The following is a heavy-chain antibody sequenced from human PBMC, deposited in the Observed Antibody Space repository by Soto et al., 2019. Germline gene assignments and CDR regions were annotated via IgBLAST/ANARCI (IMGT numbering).Heavy chain of an antibody. J-gene: IGHJ4*02. Sequence: GGSLRLSCAAPGFTFSSSAMSWVRQAPGKGLEWVSTFSESGRTTHYADSVKGRFTISRDNAKNSLYLQMNSLRAEDTAVYYCARRGTVAAYDFWGQGTLVTVSS. D-gene: IGHD6-19*01. CDR3: ARRGTVAAYDF. CDR1: GFTFSSSA. V-gene: IGHV3-23*01. CDR2: FSESGRTT.